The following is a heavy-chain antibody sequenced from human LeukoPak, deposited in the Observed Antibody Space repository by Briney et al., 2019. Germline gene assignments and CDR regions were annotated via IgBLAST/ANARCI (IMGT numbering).Heavy chain of an antibody. D-gene: IGHD2-2*01. CDR3: ARHRAIPSAGGWFDP. Sequence: PGGSLRLSCAASGFIFSDYYMSWIRQAPGKGLEWVSYISSSSSYTNYTDSVKGRFTISRHNPKNTLYLQMNSLRPEDTAVYYCARHRAIPSAGGWFDPWGQGTLVTVSS. CDR2: ISSSSSYT. CDR1: GFIFSDYY. J-gene: IGHJ5*02. V-gene: IGHV3-11*03.